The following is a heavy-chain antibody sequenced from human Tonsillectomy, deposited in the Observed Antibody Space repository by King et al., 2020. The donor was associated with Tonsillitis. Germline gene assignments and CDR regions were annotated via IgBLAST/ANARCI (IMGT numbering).Heavy chain of an antibody. Sequence: VQLVESGGGLVQPGGSLRLSCAASGFTLSNHGFSWVRQAPGKGLEWVAYISSTGSRTHYADFVKGRFTISRDNAKNSLFLEMNSLRDEDTAVYYCARAVSNWGDEDSDYWGQGTLLTVSS. CDR2: ISSTGSRT. CDR3: ARAVSNWGDEDSDY. CDR1: GFTLSNHG. J-gene: IGHJ4*02. D-gene: IGHD7-27*01. V-gene: IGHV3-48*02.